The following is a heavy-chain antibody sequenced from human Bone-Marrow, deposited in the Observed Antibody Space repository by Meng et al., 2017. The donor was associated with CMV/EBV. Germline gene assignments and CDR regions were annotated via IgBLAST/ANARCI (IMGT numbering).Heavy chain of an antibody. J-gene: IGHJ4*02. Sequence: SETLSLTCAVYGESFSGYSWNWIRQPPGKGLEWIGELNQSGNTNYNPSLKSRVTISLDTSRNQFSLKVNSVTAADTAVYFCARGRGGTYTPLDNWGQGKLVTVSS. V-gene: IGHV4-34*01. CDR3: ARGRGGTYTPLDN. D-gene: IGHD1-26*01. CDR1: GESFSGYS. CDR2: LNQSGNT.